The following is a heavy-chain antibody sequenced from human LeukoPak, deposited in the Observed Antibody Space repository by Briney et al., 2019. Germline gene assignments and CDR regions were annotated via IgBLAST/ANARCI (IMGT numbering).Heavy chain of an antibody. CDR1: GYTFTDYY. CDR2: INPNSGGT. V-gene: IGHV1-2*02. J-gene: IGHJ1*01. Sequence: ASVKVSCKASGYTFTDYYMHWVRQAPGQVLEWMGWINPNSGGTNYVQKLQGRVTMTTDTSTSTAYMELRSLRSDDTAVYYCASYGSGSYYNFSNEYFQHWGQGTLVTVSS. CDR3: ASYGSGSYYNFSNEYFQH. D-gene: IGHD3-10*01.